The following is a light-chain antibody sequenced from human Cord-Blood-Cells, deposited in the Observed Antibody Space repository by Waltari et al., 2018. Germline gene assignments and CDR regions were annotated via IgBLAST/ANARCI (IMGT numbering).Light chain of an antibody. CDR3: QQYNSYSYS. J-gene: IGKJ2*03. Sequence: DIQMTQSPSTLSASVGDRVTITCRASQSISSWLAWYQQKPGEAPKLLIYKASSVESGVPSRFSGSGSGTEFTLTISSLHPDDFATYYCQQYNSYSYSFGQGTKLEIK. V-gene: IGKV1-5*03. CDR2: KAS. CDR1: QSISSW.